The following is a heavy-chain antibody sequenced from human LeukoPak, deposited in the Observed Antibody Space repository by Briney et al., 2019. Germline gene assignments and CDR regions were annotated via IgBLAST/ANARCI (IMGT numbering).Heavy chain of an antibody. D-gene: IGHD3-10*01. V-gene: IGHV1-18*01. Sequence: ASVKVSCKASGYTFTSYGISWVRQAPGQGLEWMGWISAYNGNTNYAQKLQGRVTMTTDTSTSTAYMELRSLRSEDTAVYYCARRTYGSGSYYNGDYYYYMDVWGKGTTVTVSS. CDR3: ARRTYGSGSYYNGDYYYYMDV. CDR1: GYTFTSYG. J-gene: IGHJ6*03. CDR2: ISAYNGNT.